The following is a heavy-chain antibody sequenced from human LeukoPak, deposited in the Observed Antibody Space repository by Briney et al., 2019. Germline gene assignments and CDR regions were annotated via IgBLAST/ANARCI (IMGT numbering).Heavy chain of an antibody. Sequence: PSETLSLTCTASGGSISSSSFYWAWIRQSPGKGLEWVGNIYDSGTTHYNPSLKSRVTISVDTSKNQLSLKLSSVTAADTAVYYCARQGGPPRYYYYMDVWGKGTTVTVSS. V-gene: IGHV4-39*01. CDR3: ARQGGPPRYYYYMDV. J-gene: IGHJ6*03. D-gene: IGHD6-25*01. CDR1: GGSISSSSFY. CDR2: IYDSGTT.